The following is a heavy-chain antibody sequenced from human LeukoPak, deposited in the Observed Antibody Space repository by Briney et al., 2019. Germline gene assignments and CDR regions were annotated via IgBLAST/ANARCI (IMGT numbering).Heavy chain of an antibody. CDR2: ISDSGGST. Sequence: GGSLRLSCAASGFTVSSNYMSWVRQAPGKGLEWVSTISDSGGSTYYADAVKGRFTISRDNSKDTLYAQMNSLRAEDAAVYYCAKSHSVAQRGYFDYWGQGTLVTVSS. J-gene: IGHJ4*02. CDR1: GFTVSSNY. V-gene: IGHV3-23*01. CDR3: AKSHSVAQRGYFDY. D-gene: IGHD2-15*01.